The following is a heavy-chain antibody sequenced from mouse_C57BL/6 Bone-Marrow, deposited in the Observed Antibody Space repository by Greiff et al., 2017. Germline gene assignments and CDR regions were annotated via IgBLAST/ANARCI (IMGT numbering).Heavy chain of an antibody. CDR3: ARVRYYFDY. J-gene: IGHJ2*01. Sequence: QVQLQQPGAELVKPGASVKLSCKASGYTFTSYWMHWVKQRPGRGLEWIGRIDPTGGGTKYNEKFKSKATLTVDKPSSTAYMQLSSLTSEDSAVYYCARVRYYFDYWGQGTTLTVSS. V-gene: IGHV1-72*01. CDR2: IDPTGGGT. CDR1: GYTFTSYW.